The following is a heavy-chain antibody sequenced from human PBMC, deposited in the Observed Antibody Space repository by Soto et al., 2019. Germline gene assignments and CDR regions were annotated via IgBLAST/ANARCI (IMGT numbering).Heavy chain of an antibody. CDR3: ARARYSRSHYWFDP. D-gene: IGHD6-6*01. V-gene: IGHV1-8*01. CDR2: MNPNSGNT. CDR1: GYTFTSYD. Sequence: QVQLVQSGAEVNKPGASVKVSCKASGYTFTSYDINWVRQATGQGLEWMGWMNPNSGNTGYAQKFQARVTMTRNTSRSTAYMELSSLRSEDTGVYYCARARYSRSHYWFDPWGQGTLVTVSS. J-gene: IGHJ5*02.